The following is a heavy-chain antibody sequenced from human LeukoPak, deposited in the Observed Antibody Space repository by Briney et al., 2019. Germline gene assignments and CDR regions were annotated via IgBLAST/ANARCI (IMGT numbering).Heavy chain of an antibody. J-gene: IGHJ4*02. Sequence: TPSETLSLTCAVYGGSFSGYYWSWIRQPPGKGLEWIGEINHSGSTNYNPSLKSRVTISVDTSKNQFSLKLSSVTAADTAVYYCARPVSGSSSWYYNYWGQGTLVTVSS. CDR2: INHSGST. V-gene: IGHV4-34*01. CDR1: GGSFSGYY. CDR3: ARPVSGSSSWYYNY. D-gene: IGHD6-13*01.